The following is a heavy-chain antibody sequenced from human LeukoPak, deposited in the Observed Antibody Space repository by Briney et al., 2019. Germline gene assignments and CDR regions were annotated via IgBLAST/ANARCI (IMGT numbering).Heavy chain of an antibody. CDR1: XGSIRSYY. Sequence: PSETLSLTCTVSXGSIRSYYWSWIRQPPGKGLDWIGYIYSSGTTNYNPSLKSRVTFSIDSTKNHFSLKLTSVRAADTAVYYCARLYGSGYYDGDFWGQGSLVTVSS. CDR2: IYSSGTT. J-gene: IGHJ4*02. V-gene: IGHV4-59*08. CDR3: ARLYGSGYYDGDF. D-gene: IGHD6-25*01.